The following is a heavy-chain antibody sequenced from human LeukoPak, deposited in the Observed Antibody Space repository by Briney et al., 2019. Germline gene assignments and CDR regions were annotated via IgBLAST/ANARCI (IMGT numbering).Heavy chain of an antibody. D-gene: IGHD3-3*01. V-gene: IGHV3-23*01. CDR3: AREGYEDAFDI. CDR1: GFTFSDYA. CDR2: LSGSGAGT. J-gene: IGHJ3*02. Sequence: GGSLRLSCAASGFTFSDYALGWVRQAPGRGLEWVATLSGSGAGTYYSDSVKGRFTISRDNAKNTLYLQMNSLRAEDTAVYYCAREGYEDAFDIWGQGTMVTVSS.